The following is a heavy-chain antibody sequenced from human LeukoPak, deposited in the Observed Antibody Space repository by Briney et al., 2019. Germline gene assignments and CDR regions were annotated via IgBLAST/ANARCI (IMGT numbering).Heavy chain of an antibody. CDR1: ITVRSNY. J-gene: IGHJ4*02. Sequence: GGSLRLSCAASITVRSNYMTWVRQAPGKGLEWVSVIYSGGDTYYADSVKGRFTISRDNSKNTVYLQMNSLRAEDTAVYYCAKTTTGYSSGRYPGWPVDYWGQGTLVTVSS. CDR2: IYSGGDT. D-gene: IGHD6-19*01. CDR3: AKTTTGYSSGRYPGWPVDY. V-gene: IGHV3-53*01.